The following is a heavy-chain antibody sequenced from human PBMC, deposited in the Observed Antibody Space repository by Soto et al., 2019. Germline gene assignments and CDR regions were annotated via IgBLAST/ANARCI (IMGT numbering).Heavy chain of an antibody. CDR3: ARDWELGY. CDR1: GFTFTTYY. Sequence: AASVKVSCKTSGFTFTTYYIHWVRQAPGQGLEWMGTISPSGDSTSYAQKFQGRVTMTRGTSTSTVYMDLSSLRSDDTAMYYCARDWELGYWGQGTLVTVSS. CDR2: ISPSGDST. D-gene: IGHD1-26*01. J-gene: IGHJ4*02. V-gene: IGHV1-46*01.